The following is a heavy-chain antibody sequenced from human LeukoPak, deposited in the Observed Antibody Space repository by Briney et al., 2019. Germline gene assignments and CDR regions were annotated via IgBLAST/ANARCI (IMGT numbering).Heavy chain of an antibody. V-gene: IGHV3-23*01. D-gene: IGHD2-2*01. J-gene: IGHJ4*02. CDR3: AKNRGSSITSCFDY. CDR2: IGGSGGST. Sequence: GGSLRLSCAASGFTFSSYAMSWVRQAPGKGLEWVSSIGGSGGSTYYADSVKGRFTISRDNSKNTLYLQMNSLRAEDTAVYDCAKNRGSSITSCFDYWGQGTLVTVSS. CDR1: GFTFSSYA.